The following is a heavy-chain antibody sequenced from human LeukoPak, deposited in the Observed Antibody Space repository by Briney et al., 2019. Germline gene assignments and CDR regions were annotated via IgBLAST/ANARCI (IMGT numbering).Heavy chain of an antibody. Sequence: APVKVSCKASGYTFTSYAMNWVRQAPGQGLEWMGWINTNTGNPTYAQGFTGRFVFSLDTSVSTAYLQMNSLRPEDTALYYCAKDLIRGFQYGLSGFDHWGQGTLVIVSS. CDR3: AKDLIRGFQYGLSGFDH. D-gene: IGHD5-12*01. V-gene: IGHV7-4-1*02. CDR2: INTNTGNP. J-gene: IGHJ5*02. CDR1: GYTFTSYA.